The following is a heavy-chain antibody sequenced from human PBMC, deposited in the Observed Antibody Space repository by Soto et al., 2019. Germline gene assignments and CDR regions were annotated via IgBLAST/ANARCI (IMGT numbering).Heavy chain of an antibody. Sequence: EVQLVESGGGLVQPGGSLRLSCAASGFTVSSNYMSWVRQAPGKGLEWVSVIYSGGSTYYADSVKGRFTISRDNSKNTLYLQMNSLRAEDMAVYYCARDGSSIAARYYYYYMDVWGKGTTVTVSS. CDR1: GFTVSSNY. J-gene: IGHJ6*03. CDR2: IYSGGST. CDR3: ARDGSSIAARYYYYYMDV. V-gene: IGHV3-66*01. D-gene: IGHD6-6*01.